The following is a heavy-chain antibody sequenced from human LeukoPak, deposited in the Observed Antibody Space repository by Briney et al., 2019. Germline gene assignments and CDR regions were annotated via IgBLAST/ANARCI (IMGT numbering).Heavy chain of an antibody. CDR3: ARGPVSSGDSPRFDP. CDR2: INHSGST. V-gene: IGHV4-34*01. Sequence: SETLSLNCAVYGGSFSGYYWSWLRQPPGKGLEWIGEINHSGSTNYNPSLKSRVTISVDTSKNQFSLKLSSVTAADTAVYYCARGPVSSGDSPRFDPWGQGTLVTVSS. J-gene: IGHJ5*02. D-gene: IGHD6-25*01. CDR1: GGSFSGYY.